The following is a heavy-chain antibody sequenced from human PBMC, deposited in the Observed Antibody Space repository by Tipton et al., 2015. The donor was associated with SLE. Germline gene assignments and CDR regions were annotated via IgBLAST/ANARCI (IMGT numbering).Heavy chain of an antibody. J-gene: IGHJ6*02. V-gene: IGHV3-30*18. CDR3: AKQISPHYGMDV. CDR1: GFTFSGYA. CDR2: IWYDGSNK. Sequence: SLRLSCAASGFTFSGYAMHWVRQAPGKGLEWVAAIWYDGSNKYYADSVKGRFTISRDNSKNTLYLQMNSLRTEDTAVYYCAKQISPHYGMDVWGQGTTVTVSS.